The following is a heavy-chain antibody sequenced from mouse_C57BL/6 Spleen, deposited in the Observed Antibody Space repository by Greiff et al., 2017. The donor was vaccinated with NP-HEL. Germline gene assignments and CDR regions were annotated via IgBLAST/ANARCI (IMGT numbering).Heavy chain of an antibody. CDR3: ARSAYGYDGYFDY. J-gene: IGHJ2*01. Sequence: VKLQQPGAELVKPGASVKLSCKASGYTFTSYWMHWVKQRPGQGLEWIGMIHPNSGSTNYNEKFKSKATLTVDKSSSTAYMQLSSLTSEDSAVYYCARSAYGYDGYFDYWGQGTTLTVSS. D-gene: IGHD2-2*01. V-gene: IGHV1-64*01. CDR2: IHPNSGST. CDR1: GYTFTSYW.